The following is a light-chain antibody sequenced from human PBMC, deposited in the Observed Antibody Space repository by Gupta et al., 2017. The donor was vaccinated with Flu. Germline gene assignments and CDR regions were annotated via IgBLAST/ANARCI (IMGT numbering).Light chain of an antibody. CDR3: KQYGSSPRT. CDR1: QSVSSSY. Sequence: IVLTQSPGTLSLSPGDRATLSCSASQSVSSSYLAWYQQKPGQAPRLLIYGASSRATGIPDRFSGSGSGTDFTLTISRLEPEDVAVYYCKQYGSSPRTFGQGTKVEI. J-gene: IGKJ1*01. CDR2: GAS. V-gene: IGKV3-20*01.